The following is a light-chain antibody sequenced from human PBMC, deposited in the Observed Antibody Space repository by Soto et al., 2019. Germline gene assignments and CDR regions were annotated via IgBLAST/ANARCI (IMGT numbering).Light chain of an antibody. Sequence: DIQLTQSPSFVSASVGERVTITCRASQDISRYLAWYQQKPGEAPKLLISAASTLQSGVPSRFSCSGSGTEFTLTVSYLLPEDFATYYCQQLYSYSSFGQGTRLENK. CDR1: QDISRY. J-gene: IGKJ5*01. CDR2: AAS. CDR3: QQLYSYSS. V-gene: IGKV1-9*01.